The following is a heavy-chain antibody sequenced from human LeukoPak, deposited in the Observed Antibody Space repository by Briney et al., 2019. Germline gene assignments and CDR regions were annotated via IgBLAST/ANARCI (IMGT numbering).Heavy chain of an antibody. CDR2: IWFDGSNK. CDR3: ARAGSGWTFDY. J-gene: IGHJ4*02. CDR1: GFTFNNYG. V-gene: IGHV3-33*08. Sequence: GGSLRLSCAASGFTFNNYGMSWVRQAPGKGLEWVALIWFDGSNKNYADSVKGRFTISRDISKNTLYLQMNSLRAEDTAVYYCARAGSGWTFDYWGQGTLVTVSS. D-gene: IGHD6-19*01.